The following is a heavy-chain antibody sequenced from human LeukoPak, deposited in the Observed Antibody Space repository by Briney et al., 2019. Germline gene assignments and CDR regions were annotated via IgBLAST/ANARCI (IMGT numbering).Heavy chain of an antibody. CDR3: ARVHYYGSGSSDYYYYYYMDV. D-gene: IGHD3-10*01. J-gene: IGHJ6*03. CDR2: INPSGGST. V-gene: IGHV1-46*01. CDR1: GYTFTSYY. Sequence: GASVKVSCKASGYTFTSYYMHWVRQAPGQGLEWMGIINPSGGSTSYAQKLQGRVTMTTDTSTSTAYMELRSLRSDDTAVYYCARVHYYGSGSSDYYYYYYMDVWGKGTTVTISS.